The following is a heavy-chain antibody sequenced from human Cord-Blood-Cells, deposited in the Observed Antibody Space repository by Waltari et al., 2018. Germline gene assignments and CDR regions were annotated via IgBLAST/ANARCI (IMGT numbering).Heavy chain of an antibody. CDR1: VFTFSSYG. J-gene: IGHJ4*02. D-gene: IGHD5-12*01. V-gene: IGHV3-33*01. Sequence: QVQLVESGGGVVQPGRSLRLSCAASVFTFSSYGMHWVRQAPGKGLEWVAVIWYDGSNKYYADSVKGRFTISRDNSKNTLYLQMNSLRAEDTAVYYCARDKSGYDSLLDYWGQGTLVTVSS. CDR3: ARDKSGYDSLLDY. CDR2: IWYDGSNK.